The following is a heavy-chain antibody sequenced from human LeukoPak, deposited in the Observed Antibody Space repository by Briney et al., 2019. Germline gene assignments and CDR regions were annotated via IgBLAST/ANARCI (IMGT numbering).Heavy chain of an antibody. V-gene: IGHV4-30-4*02. D-gene: IGHD1-14*01. CDR1: GGSISSGDYY. CDR3: ARDFGPQAGWFDP. CDR2: IYYSGST. Sequence: SETLSLTCTVSGGSISSGDYYWSWIRQPPGKGLEWIGYIYYSGSTYYNPSLKSRVTISVDTSKNQFSLKLSSVTAADTAVYYCARDFGPQAGWFDPWGQGTLVTVSS. J-gene: IGHJ5*02.